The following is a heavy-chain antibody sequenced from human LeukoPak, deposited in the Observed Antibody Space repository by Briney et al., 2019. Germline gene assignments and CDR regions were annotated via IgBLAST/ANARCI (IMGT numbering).Heavy chain of an antibody. V-gene: IGHV1-24*01. D-gene: IGHD6-19*01. CDR1: GYSLTEVS. Sequence: GASVKVSCKVSGYSLTEVSTHWMRQAPRKGLEWMGGFDPEDGEAIYAQKVQGRLTMTEDTSIDTAFMELRSLKSEDTAIYYCVTDIRSGWRNYWGQGTLITVSS. CDR2: FDPEDGEA. J-gene: IGHJ4*02. CDR3: VTDIRSGWRNY.